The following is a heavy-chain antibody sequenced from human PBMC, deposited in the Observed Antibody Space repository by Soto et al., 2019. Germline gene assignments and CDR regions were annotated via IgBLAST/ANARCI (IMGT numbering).Heavy chain of an antibody. CDR1: GFTFSSYW. CDR3: AGPPGRNYGDYGGWYFDL. D-gene: IGHD4-17*01. J-gene: IGHJ2*01. CDR2: IKQDGSEK. V-gene: IGHV3-7*03. Sequence: EVQLVESGGGLVQPGGSLRLSCAASGFTFSSYWMSWVRQAPGKGLEWVANIKQDGSEKYYVDSVKGRFTISRDNAKNSLYLQMNSLRAEDTAVYYCAGPPGRNYGDYGGWYFDLWGRGTLVTVSS.